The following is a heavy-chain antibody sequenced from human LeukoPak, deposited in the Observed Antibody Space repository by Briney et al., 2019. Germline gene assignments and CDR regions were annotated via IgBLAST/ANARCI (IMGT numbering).Heavy chain of an antibody. J-gene: IGHJ1*01. CDR3: ARSIAAAGPYFQH. D-gene: IGHD6-13*01. Sequence: GGSLRLSCAASGFTFSSYSMNWVRQAPGKGLEWVSSISSSSSYIYYADSVKGRFTISRDNAKNSLHPQMNSLRAEDTAVYYCARSIAAAGPYFQHWGQGTLVTVSS. CDR2: ISSSSSYI. CDR1: GFTFSSYS. V-gene: IGHV3-21*01.